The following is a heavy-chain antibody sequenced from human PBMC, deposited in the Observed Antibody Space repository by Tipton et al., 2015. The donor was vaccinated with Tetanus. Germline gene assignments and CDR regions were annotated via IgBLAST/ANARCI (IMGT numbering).Heavy chain of an antibody. Sequence: TLSLTCTVSDESISSSSYYWGWIRHHPGRGLEWIASISNSGTSYNNPSLKSRVTMSLDTSKNQFSVRLTSVTAADTAVYYCARVLPVKRAGRGQGTLVTVSS. CDR3: ARVLPVKRAG. V-gene: IGHV4-39*01. CDR1: DESISSSSYY. D-gene: IGHD4-17*01. J-gene: IGHJ4*02. CDR2: ISNSGTS.